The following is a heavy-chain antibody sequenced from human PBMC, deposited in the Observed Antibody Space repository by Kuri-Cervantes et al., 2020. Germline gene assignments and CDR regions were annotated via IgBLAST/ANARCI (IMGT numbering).Heavy chain of an antibody. V-gene: IGHV4-30-4*08. Sequence: YMSWIRQPPGKGLEWIGYIYYSGSTYYNPSLKSRVTISVDTSKNQFSLKLSSVTAADTAVYYCARVRSILTGYYQYNWFDPWGQGTLVTVSS. CDR2: IYYSGST. CDR1: Y. J-gene: IGHJ5*02. D-gene: IGHD3-9*01. CDR3: ARVRSILTGYYQYNWFDP.